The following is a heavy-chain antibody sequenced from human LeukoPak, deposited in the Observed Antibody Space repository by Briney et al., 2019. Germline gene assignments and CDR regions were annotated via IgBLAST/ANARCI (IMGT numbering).Heavy chain of an antibody. D-gene: IGHD6-6*01. CDR1: GFTFSSYA. Sequence: GGSLRLSCSASGFTFSSYAVHWVRQAPGKGLEYVSAISSNGGSTYYADSVKGRFTISRDNSKNTLYLQMDSLRAEDTAVYYCANTHCDSSPIVWNFWGQGTLVTVSS. J-gene: IGHJ4*02. CDR3: ANTHCDSSPIVWNF. V-gene: IGHV3-64*04. CDR2: ISSNGGST.